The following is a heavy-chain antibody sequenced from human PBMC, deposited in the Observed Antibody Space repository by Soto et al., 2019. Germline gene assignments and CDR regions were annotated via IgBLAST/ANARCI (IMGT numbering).Heavy chain of an antibody. CDR1: GYTLTELS. CDR3: ATDVRSGYSSRYYYYYMDV. V-gene: IGHV1-24*01. CDR2: FDPEDGET. Sequence: ASVKVSCKVSGYTLTELSMHWVRQAPGKGLEWKGGFDPEDGETIYAQKFQGRVTMTEDTSTDTAYMELSSLRSEDTAVYYCATDVRSGYSSRYYYYYMDVWGKGTTVTVSS. D-gene: IGHD5-12*01. J-gene: IGHJ6*03.